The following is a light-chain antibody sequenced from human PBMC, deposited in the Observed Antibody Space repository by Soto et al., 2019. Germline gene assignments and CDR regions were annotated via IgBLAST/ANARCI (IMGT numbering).Light chain of an antibody. CDR1: QSVSDNN. J-gene: IGKJ3*01. Sequence: EIVLTQSPGTLSLSPGERAILSCRASQSVSDNNLAWYQQKPGQAPRLLMYGAFFRVTGVPDRFSGSASGVDFTLTISRLEPEDFAVYFCQQYGASPITFGPGPKVDS. CDR3: QQYGASPIT. V-gene: IGKV3-20*01. CDR2: GAF.